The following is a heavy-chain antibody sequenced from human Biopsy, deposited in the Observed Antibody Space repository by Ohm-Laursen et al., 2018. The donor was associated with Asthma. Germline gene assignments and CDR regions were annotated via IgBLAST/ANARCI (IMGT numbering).Heavy chain of an antibody. V-gene: IGHV3-7*01. CDR1: GFTFGDYW. Sequence: SLRLSCAASGFTFGDYWMSWVRQVPGKGLEWVANIKHDRTEKNHVDSLKGRFTISRDNAKNPLYLQMNSLRAEDTAVYYCARTFHFWSPYHAEHYQLWGQGTLVTVPS. D-gene: IGHD3-3*02. CDR2: IKHDRTEK. J-gene: IGHJ1*01. CDR3: ARTFHFWSPYHAEHYQL.